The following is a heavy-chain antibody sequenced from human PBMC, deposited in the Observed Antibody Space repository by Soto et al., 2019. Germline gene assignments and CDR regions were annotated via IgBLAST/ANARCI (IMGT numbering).Heavy chain of an antibody. CDR1: GLTFSTYG. CDR2: IWYDGSNK. V-gene: IGHV3-33*01. J-gene: IGHJ5*02. Sequence: QVQLVESGGGVVQPGRSLRLSCAASGLTFSTYGMHWVRQAPGKGLEWVAVIWYDGSNKYYADSVKGRFTISRDNAKNTLYLQMHSLRAEGTAVYYCARGLQGSSGWTNWFDPWGQGTLVTVSS. D-gene: IGHD6-19*01. CDR3: ARGLQGSSGWTNWFDP.